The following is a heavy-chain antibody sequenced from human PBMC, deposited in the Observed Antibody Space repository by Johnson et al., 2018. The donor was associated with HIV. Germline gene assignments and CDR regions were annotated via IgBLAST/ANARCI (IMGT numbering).Heavy chain of an antibody. CDR2: ISYDGSDK. CDR3: TTADCGGDCYEPDAFDI. CDR1: GFTFSSYA. V-gene: IGHV3-30*04. Sequence: QEQLVESGGGVVQPGRSLRLSCAASGFTFSSYAMHWVRQAPGKGLEWVAVISYDGSDKYYADSVKGRFTISRDNSKNPLFLQMNSLKTEDTAVYYCTTADCGGDCYEPDAFDIWGQGTMVTVSS. D-gene: IGHD2-21*02. J-gene: IGHJ3*02.